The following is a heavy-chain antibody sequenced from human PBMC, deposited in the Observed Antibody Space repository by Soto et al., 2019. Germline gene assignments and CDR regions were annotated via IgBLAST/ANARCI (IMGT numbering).Heavy chain of an antibody. CDR2: ISGSGGST. J-gene: IGHJ4*02. CDR3: AKDSLPPPYGSGANCYSDY. CDR1: GFTFGSYA. V-gene: IGHV3-23*01. Sequence: PGGSLRLSCAASGFTFGSYAMSWVRQGPGKGLEWVSAISGSGGSTYYADSVKGRFTISRDNSKNTLFLQMSSLRAEDTAVYYCAKDSLPPPYGSGANCYSDYWGQGTLVTVSS. D-gene: IGHD2-15*01.